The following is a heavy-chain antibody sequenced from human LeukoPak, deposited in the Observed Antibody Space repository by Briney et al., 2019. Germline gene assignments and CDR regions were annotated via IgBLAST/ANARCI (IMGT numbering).Heavy chain of an antibody. J-gene: IGHJ5*02. V-gene: IGHV4-4*07. Sequence: SETLSLTCTVSGGSISSYYWSSIRQPAGKGLEWIGRIYTSGSTNYNPSLKSRVTMSVDTSKNQFSLKLSSVTAADTAVYYCARDGDSSWYGWFDPWGQGTLVTVSS. CDR1: GGSISSYY. CDR2: IYTSGST. D-gene: IGHD6-13*01. CDR3: ARDGDSSWYGWFDP.